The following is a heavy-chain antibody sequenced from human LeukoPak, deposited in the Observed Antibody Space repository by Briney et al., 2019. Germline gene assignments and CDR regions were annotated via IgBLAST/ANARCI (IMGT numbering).Heavy chain of an antibody. CDR2: IKQDGSER. V-gene: IGHV3-7*03. D-gene: IGHD5-12*01. J-gene: IGHJ4*02. Sequence: GGSLRLSCAASGFTFSSYWMSWVRQAPGKGLEWVANIKQDGSERYYVDSVKGRFTISRDNAKNSLYLQMNSLRAEDTAVYYCARDSYSGYDTTPDYWGQETLVTVSS. CDR3: ARDSYSGYDTTPDY. CDR1: GFTFSSYW.